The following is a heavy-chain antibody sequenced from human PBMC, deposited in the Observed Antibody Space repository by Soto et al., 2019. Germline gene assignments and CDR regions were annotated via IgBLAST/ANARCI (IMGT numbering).Heavy chain of an antibody. CDR1: GFTFSSYG. CDR3: AKGPYGSGSFSDY. D-gene: IGHD3-10*01. J-gene: IGHJ4*02. Sequence: EVQLLESGGGLVQPGGSLRLSCAVSGFTFSSYGMFWVRQAPGKGLEWVSGLTGSGAGTIYADSVKGRFTISRDNSKNTLYLQMNSLRAEDTAVYYCAKGPYGSGSFSDYWGQGTLVTVSS. V-gene: IGHV3-23*01. CDR2: LTGSGAGT.